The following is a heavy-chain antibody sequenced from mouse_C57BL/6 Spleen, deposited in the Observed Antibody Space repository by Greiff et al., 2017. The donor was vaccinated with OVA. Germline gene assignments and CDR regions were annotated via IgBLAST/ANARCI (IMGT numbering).Heavy chain of an antibody. V-gene: IGHV7-1*01. CDR1: GFTFSDFY. CDR2: SRNKANDYTT. J-gene: IGHJ1*03. D-gene: IGHD1-1*01. CDR3: AREGSYYYGSSPHWYIDV. Sequence: EVQLVESGGGLVQSGRSLRLSCATSGFTFSDFYMEWVRQAPGKGLEWIAASRNKANDYTTEYSASVKGRLIVSRDTSQSILYLQMNALSAEDTAIYYCAREGSYYYGSSPHWYIDVWGTGTTVTVSS.